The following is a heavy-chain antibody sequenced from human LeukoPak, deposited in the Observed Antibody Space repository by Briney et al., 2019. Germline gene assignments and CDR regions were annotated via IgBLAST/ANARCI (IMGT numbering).Heavy chain of an antibody. D-gene: IGHD3-10*01. CDR3: ARGSTLIWSGDY. V-gene: IGHV3-21*01. CDR1: GFTFSSYS. Sequence: GGTLRLSCAASGFTFSSYSMNWVRQAPGKGLEWVSSISSSSYIYYADSVKGRFTISRDNAKNSLYLQMNSLRAEDSAVYYCARGSTLIWSGDYWGQGTLVTVSS. J-gene: IGHJ4*02. CDR2: ISSSSYI.